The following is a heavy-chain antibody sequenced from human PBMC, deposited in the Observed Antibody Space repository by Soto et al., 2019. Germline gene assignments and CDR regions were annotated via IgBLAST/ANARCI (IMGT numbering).Heavy chain of an antibody. CDR3: TRPLFWDSTGWSTRDAFDI. D-gene: IGHD6-19*01. Sequence: QVQLVESGGGVVQPGRSLRLSCAASGFTFSNYGMHWVRQAPGKGLEWVAVIWYDGSYKYYADSVKGRFTISRDNSKNTLYLQMNSLRAEDTAMYYCTRPLFWDSTGWSTRDAFDIWGQGTMVTVSS. CDR1: GFTFSNYG. CDR2: IWYDGSYK. V-gene: IGHV3-33*01. J-gene: IGHJ3*02.